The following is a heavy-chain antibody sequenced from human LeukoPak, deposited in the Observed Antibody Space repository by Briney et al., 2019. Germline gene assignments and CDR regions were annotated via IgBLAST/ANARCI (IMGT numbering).Heavy chain of an antibody. CDR3: ARPIAAAGTDLGY. V-gene: IGHV5-51*01. CDR1: GYTFTSYF. J-gene: IGHJ4*02. CDR2: IYPGDSYT. Sequence: PGESLKIFCKASGYTFTSYFIGWVRQMPGKGLEWMGIIYPGDSYTRYSPSFQGQVTISVDKSISTAYLQWSSLKASDTAMYYCARPIAAAGTDLGYWGQGTLVTVSS. D-gene: IGHD6-13*01.